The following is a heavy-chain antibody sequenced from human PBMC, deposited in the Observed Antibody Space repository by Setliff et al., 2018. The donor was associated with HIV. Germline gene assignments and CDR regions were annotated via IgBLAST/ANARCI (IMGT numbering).Heavy chain of an antibody. Sequence: SETLSLTCGVYGGSFSGYYWTWIRQPPGKGLEWIAEINHSGSTNYNPSLKSRVTISADLSKNQFSLTMSSVTAADTAVYYCARGRRIAAAGILFDDWGQGTLVTVSS. CDR1: GGSFSGYY. V-gene: IGHV4-34*01. J-gene: IGHJ4*02. D-gene: IGHD6-13*01. CDR2: INHSGST. CDR3: ARGRRIAAAGILFDD.